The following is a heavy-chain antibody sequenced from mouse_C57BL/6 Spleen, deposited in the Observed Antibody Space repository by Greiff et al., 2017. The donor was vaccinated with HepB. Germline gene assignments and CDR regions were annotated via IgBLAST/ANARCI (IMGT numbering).Heavy chain of an antibody. D-gene: IGHD2-5*01. CDR2: ISSGGSYT. CDR1: GFTFSSYG. Sequence: EVHLVESGGDLVKPGGSLKLSCAASGFTFSSYGMSWVRQTPDKRLEWVATISSGGSYTYYPDSVKGRFTISRDNAKNTLYLQMSSLKSEDTAMYYCARQDSNYVGAWFAYWGQGTLVTVSA. J-gene: IGHJ3*01. CDR3: ARQDSNYVGAWFAY. V-gene: IGHV5-6*01.